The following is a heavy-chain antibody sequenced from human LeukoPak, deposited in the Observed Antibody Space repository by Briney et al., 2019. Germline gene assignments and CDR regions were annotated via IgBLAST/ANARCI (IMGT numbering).Heavy chain of an antibody. CDR3: ARDGPAYYDSSGYSDY. CDR1: GFTFSNYE. J-gene: IGHJ4*02. CDR2: ISTSGNTI. Sequence: PGGALRLSCAASGFTFSNYEMNWVRQAPGKGLEWFSYISTSGNTIYYADSVKGRFTISRDNAKNSLYLQMNSLRAEDTAVYYCARDGPAYYDSSGYSDYWGQGTLVTVSS. V-gene: IGHV3-48*03. D-gene: IGHD3-22*01.